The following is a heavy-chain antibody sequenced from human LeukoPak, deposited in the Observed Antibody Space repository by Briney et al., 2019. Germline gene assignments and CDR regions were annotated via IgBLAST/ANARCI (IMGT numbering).Heavy chain of an antibody. Sequence: GGSLRLSCAASGFTFSSYAMSWVRQAPGKGLEWVSAISGSGGSTYYADPVKGRFTISRDNSKNTLYLQMNSLRAEDTAVYYYAGSGSYAYYYYYYGMDVWGQGTTVTVSS. CDR1: GFTFSSYA. D-gene: IGHD3-10*01. CDR2: ISGSGGST. J-gene: IGHJ6*02. CDR3: AGSGSYAYYYYYYGMDV. V-gene: IGHV3-23*01.